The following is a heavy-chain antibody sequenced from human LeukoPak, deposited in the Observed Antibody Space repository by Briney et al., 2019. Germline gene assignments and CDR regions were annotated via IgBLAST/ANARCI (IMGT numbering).Heavy chain of an antibody. Sequence: GGSLRLSCAASGFTFSNYGMHWVPQAPGKGLEWVALIWYDGSKKYYADSVKGRFTISRDNSKNTLYLQMNSLRAEDTAVYYCAKPLRFLEWLGAHDAFDGWGQGIMVTVSS. D-gene: IGHD3-3*01. J-gene: IGHJ3*01. CDR1: GFTFSNYG. V-gene: IGHV3-33*06. CDR2: IWYDGSKK. CDR3: AKPLRFLEWLGAHDAFDG.